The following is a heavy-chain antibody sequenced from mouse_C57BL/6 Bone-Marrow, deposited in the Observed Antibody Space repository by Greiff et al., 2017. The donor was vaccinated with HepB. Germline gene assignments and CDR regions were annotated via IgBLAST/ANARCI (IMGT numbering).Heavy chain of an antibody. J-gene: IGHJ3*01. CDR2: MNPSTGGT. CDR3: ARRGGSSRSWFAY. V-gene: IGHV1-42*01. CDR1: GYSFTGYY. D-gene: IGHD1-1*01. Sequence: VQLQQSGPELVKPGASVKISCKASGYSFTGYYMNWVKQSPEKSLEWIGEMNPSTGGTTYNQKFKAKATLTVDKSSSTAYMQLKSLTSEDSAVYYCARRGGSSRSWFAYWGQGTLVTVSA.